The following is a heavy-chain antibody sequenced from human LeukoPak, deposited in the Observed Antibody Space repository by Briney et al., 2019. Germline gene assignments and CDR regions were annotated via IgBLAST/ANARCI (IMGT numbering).Heavy chain of an antibody. CDR2: ISAYSGNT. V-gene: IGHV1-18*01. Sequence: ASVKVSCKASGYTFTSYGINWVRQAPGQGLEWMGWISAYSGNTNYAQKLQGRVTMTTDTSTSTAYMELRRLRSDDTAVYYCASWYSSRAGAFDIWGQGTMVTVSS. CDR1: GYTFTSYG. J-gene: IGHJ3*02. CDR3: ASWYSSRAGAFDI. D-gene: IGHD6-13*01.